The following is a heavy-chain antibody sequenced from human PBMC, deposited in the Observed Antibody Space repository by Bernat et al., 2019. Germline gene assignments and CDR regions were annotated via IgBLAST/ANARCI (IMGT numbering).Heavy chain of an antibody. V-gene: IGHV3-23*01. CDR3: VKETNYDILTAYFTPTENWFDH. CDR1: GFTFSSYA. D-gene: IGHD3-9*01. Sequence: EVQLLESGGDLVQPVGSLRLSCAASGFTFSSYAMTWVRQAPGKGLEWVSTISGSGSITYYADSVKGRLTISRDNSNSTFYLQMNILRAEDTAVYYCVKETNYDILTAYFTPTENWFDHWGKGTLVTVSS. CDR2: ISGSGSIT. J-gene: IGHJ5*02.